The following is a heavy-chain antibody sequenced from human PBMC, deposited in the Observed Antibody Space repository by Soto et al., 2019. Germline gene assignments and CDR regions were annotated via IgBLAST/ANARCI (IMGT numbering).Heavy chain of an antibody. V-gene: IGHV3-13*01. Sequence: LRLSCAASGFTFSSYDMHWVRQATGKGLEWVSAIGTAGDTYYPGSVKGRFTISRENAKNSLYLQMNSLRAGDTAVYYCARDRGIPGGMDVWGQGTTVTV. CDR1: GFTFSSYD. J-gene: IGHJ6*02. D-gene: IGHD6-13*01. CDR2: IGTAGDT. CDR3: ARDRGIPGGMDV.